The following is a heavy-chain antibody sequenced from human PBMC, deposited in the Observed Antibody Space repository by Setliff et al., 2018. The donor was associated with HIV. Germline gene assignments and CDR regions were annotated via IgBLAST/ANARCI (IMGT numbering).Heavy chain of an antibody. J-gene: IGHJ3*02. V-gene: IGHV4-4*07. D-gene: IGHD6-6*01. Sequence: PSETLSLTCAVSGDSVSGYYWSWIRQPAGRGLEWIGRVHNSAGSNYNPSLKSRVTMSVDTAKNQLSLKLTAVSAADTAVYYCARDRIEVLADSPHDAFDIWGRGIMVTVSS. CDR2: VHNSAGS. CDR1: GDSVSGYY. CDR3: ARDRIEVLADSPHDAFDI.